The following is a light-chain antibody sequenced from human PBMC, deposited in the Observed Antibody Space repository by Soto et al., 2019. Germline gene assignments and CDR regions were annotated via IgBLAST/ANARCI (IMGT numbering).Light chain of an antibody. CDR2: DAS. CDR1: QSVNKW. CDR3: QQYNSYSPWT. V-gene: IGKV1-5*01. Sequence: DIPMTQSPSTLSASVGDRVTITCRDSQSVNKWLAWFQQKPGKVPKLLIFDASTLQTGVPSRFGGGGSGTEFTLTISGLQPDDFATYYCQQYNSYSPWTFGPGTKVEI. J-gene: IGKJ1*01.